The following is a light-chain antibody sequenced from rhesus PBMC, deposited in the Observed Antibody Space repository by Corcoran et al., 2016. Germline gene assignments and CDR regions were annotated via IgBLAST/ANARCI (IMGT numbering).Light chain of an antibody. J-gene: IGKJ2*01. CDR3: GQGTKVPYS. Sequence: DVVMTQSPLSLPITPGQPASISCRSSQSLVHSDGNTYLSWYHQKPGQPPNLLIYKVSDRFPGVPDRFSGSGAGTDLTLKISRVEAEDVGVYYCGQGTKVPYSFGQGTKVEIK. V-gene: IGKV2-62*02. CDR1: QSLVHSDGNTY. CDR2: KVS.